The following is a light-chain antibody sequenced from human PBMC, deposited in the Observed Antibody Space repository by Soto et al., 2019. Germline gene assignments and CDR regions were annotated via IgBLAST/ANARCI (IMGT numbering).Light chain of an antibody. CDR1: HSFSSSL. CDR2: GTS. V-gene: IGKV3-20*01. J-gene: IGKJ4*01. Sequence: EIVLSQSPGTLSSSPGERITLSCRASHSFSSSLLAWYQQKPGQAPRLLIYGTSTRATGIPDRFSGSGSSTDFPLPISRLEPEDFAVYYCQHFGSSPPGSFGGGTRVQIK. CDR3: QHFGSSPPGS.